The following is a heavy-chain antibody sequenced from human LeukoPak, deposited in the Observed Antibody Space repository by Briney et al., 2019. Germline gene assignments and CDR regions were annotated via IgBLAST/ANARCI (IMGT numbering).Heavy chain of an antibody. CDR3: AKDPRSIFGVVHFDY. Sequence: GGSLRLSCAASEFTFSSYAMSWVRQAPGKGLEWVSCISGSGGSTFYADSVKGRFTISRDNSKNTLYLQMNSLRAEDTAVYYCAKDPRSIFGVVHFDYWGQGTLVTVSS. D-gene: IGHD3-3*01. V-gene: IGHV3-23*01. J-gene: IGHJ4*02. CDR1: EFTFSSYA. CDR2: ISGSGGST.